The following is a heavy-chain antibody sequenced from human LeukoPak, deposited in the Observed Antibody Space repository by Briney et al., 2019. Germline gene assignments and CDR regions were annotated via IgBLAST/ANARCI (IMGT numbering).Heavy chain of an antibody. CDR1: GFAFNTYW. CDR2: IKQDGTEK. D-gene: IGHD3-22*01. CDR3: ARSLDDSSGFD. V-gene: IGHV3-7*03. J-gene: IGHJ4*02. Sequence: GGSLRLSCAASGFAFNTYWMTWVRQAPDKRLEWVANIKQDGTEKYYVDSVKGRFTISRDNAKNSLYLQMNSLRAEDTAVYYCARSLDDSSGFDWGQGTLVTVSS.